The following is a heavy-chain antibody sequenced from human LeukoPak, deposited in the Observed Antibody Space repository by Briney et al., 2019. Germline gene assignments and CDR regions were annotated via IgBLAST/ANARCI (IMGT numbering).Heavy chain of an antibody. CDR3: ARDRGMVRGVIYYFDY. CDR1: GGSISSYY. CDR2: IYYSGST. V-gene: IGHV4-59*01. J-gene: IGHJ4*02. Sequence: PSETLSLTCTVSGGSISSYYWSWIRQPPGKGLEWIGYIYYSGSTNYNPSLKSRVTISVDTSKNQFSLKLSSVTAADTAVHYCARDRGMVRGVIYYFDYWGQGTLVTVSS. D-gene: IGHD3-10*01.